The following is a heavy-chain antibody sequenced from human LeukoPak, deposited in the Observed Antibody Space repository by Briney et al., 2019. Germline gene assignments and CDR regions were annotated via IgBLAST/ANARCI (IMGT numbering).Heavy chain of an antibody. Sequence: GRSLRLSCAASGFTFSSYAMHWVRQAPGKGLEWVSAIYGNGGTTYYADSVKGRFTISRDNSKNTLYLQMNSLRAEDTALFYCAKGVEYSSSSSFDYWGQGTLVTVSS. J-gene: IGHJ4*02. CDR2: IYGNGGTT. V-gene: IGHV3-23*01. CDR1: GFTFSSYA. CDR3: AKGVEYSSSSSFDY. D-gene: IGHD6-6*01.